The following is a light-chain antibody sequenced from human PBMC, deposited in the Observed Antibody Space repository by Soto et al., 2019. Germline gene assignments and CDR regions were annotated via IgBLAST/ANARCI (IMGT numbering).Light chain of an antibody. CDR1: QSVSSN. CDR3: QQYHNWPLT. V-gene: IGKV3-15*01. CDR2: GAS. J-gene: IGKJ4*01. Sequence: EIVMTQSPATLPVSPGERATLSCRASQSVSSNLAWYQQKPGQAPRFLIYGASTRATGIPARFSGSGSGTEFTLTISSLQSEDFAVYYCQQYHNWPLTFGGGTKVDIK.